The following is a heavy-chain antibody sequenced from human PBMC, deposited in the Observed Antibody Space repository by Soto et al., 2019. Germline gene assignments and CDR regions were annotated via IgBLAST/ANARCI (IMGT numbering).Heavy chain of an antibody. Sequence: GGSVRLSCTASGFTFGDYAMSLFRQSPGKGLEWVGFIRSKAYGGTTEYAASVKGRFTISRDDSKSIAYLQMNSLKTEDTAVYSCTREVHSSGHFVYYFDYWGQGTLVTVSS. CDR2: IRSKAYGGTT. CDR1: GFTFGDYA. CDR3: TREVHSSGHFVYYFDY. V-gene: IGHV3-49*03. D-gene: IGHD3-22*01. J-gene: IGHJ4*02.